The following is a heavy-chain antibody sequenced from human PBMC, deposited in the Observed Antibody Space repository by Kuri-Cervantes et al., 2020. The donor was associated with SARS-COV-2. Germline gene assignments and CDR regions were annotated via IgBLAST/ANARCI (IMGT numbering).Heavy chain of an antibody. Sequence: SLKISCAASGFTFSSYTMHWVRQAPGKGLEWVSGISWNSGSIGYADSVKGRFTISRDNAKNSLYLQMNSLRAEDTALYYCAKDFLSRLGAFDIWGQGTMVTVSS. D-gene: IGHD2/OR15-2a*01. V-gene: IGHV3-9*01. J-gene: IGHJ3*02. CDR3: AKDFLSRLGAFDI. CDR2: ISWNSGSI. CDR1: GFTFSSYT.